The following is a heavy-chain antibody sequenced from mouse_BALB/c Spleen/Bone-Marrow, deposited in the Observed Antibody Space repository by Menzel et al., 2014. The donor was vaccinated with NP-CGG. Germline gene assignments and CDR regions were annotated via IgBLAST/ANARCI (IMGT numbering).Heavy chain of an antibody. CDR2: IYPSDSYT. J-gene: IGHJ2*01. D-gene: IGHD1-1*01. V-gene: IGHV1-69*02. CDR1: GYTFTSYW. CDR3: TREGYYGSSYVDD. Sequence: QVQLKQSGAELVRPGASVKLSCKASGYTFTSYWINWVKQRPGQGLAWIGNIYPSDSYTNYNQKFKDKATLTVDKSSSTAYMQLSSPTSEDSAVYYWTREGYYGSSYVDDWGQGTTLTVSS.